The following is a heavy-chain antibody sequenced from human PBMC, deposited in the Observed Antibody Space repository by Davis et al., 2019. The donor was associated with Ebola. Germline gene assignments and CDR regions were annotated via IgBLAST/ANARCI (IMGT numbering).Heavy chain of an antibody. J-gene: IGHJ6*02. V-gene: IGHV3-11*01. CDR3: ARRRFRTSGVVIFYYGLDV. CDR1: GFNLGDAY. CDR2: ISRSGDTK. D-gene: IGHD3-3*02. Sequence: PGGSLRLSCESSGFNLGDAYMGWIRQAPGRGLEWVSYISRSGDTKDYADSVKGRFFISRDNAKNSVYRQMSSLRVEDTALYYCARRRFRTSGVVIFYYGLDVWGQGTTVTVSS.